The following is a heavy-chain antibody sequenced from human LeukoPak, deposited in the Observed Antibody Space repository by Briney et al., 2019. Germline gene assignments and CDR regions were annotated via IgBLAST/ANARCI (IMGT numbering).Heavy chain of an antibody. Sequence: SETLSLTCAVYGGSFSGYYWSWIRQSPGKGLEWIGEINHSESTNYNPSLKSRVTISVDTSKNQFSLKLSSVTAADTAVYYCARRRQYDSSLFWNFDLWGRGTLVSVSS. CDR3: ARRRQYDSSLFWNFDL. V-gene: IGHV4-34*01. J-gene: IGHJ2*01. CDR2: INHSEST. CDR1: GGSFSGYY. D-gene: IGHD6-6*01.